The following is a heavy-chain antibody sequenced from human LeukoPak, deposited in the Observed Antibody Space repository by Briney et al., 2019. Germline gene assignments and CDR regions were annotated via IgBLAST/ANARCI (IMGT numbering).Heavy chain of an antibody. J-gene: IGHJ6*03. CDR1: GYSISSGYY. CDR2: IYHSGST. Sequence: SETLSLTCTVSGYSISSGYYRGWIRQPPGKGLEWIGSIYHSGSTYYNPSLKSRVTISVDTSKNQFSLKLSSVTAADTAVYYCARRGHYYYMDVWGKGTTVTVSS. CDR3: ARRGHYYYMDV. D-gene: IGHD3-10*01. V-gene: IGHV4-38-2*02.